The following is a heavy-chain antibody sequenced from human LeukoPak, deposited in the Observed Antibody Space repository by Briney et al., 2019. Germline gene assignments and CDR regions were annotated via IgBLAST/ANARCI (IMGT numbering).Heavy chain of an antibody. CDR3: ARDSGSNMIVVVGGYFAS. V-gene: IGHV3-30-3*01. CDR1: GFTLSGYA. CDR2: ISYDGSNK. Sequence: GRSLRLSCAASGFTLSGYAMHWVRQAPGKGLEWVAVISYDGSNKYYADSVKGRFTISRDNSKNTLYLQMNSLRAEDTAVYYCARDSGSNMIVVVGGYFASRGPRNLVTVSS. J-gene: IGHJ4*01. D-gene: IGHD3-22*01.